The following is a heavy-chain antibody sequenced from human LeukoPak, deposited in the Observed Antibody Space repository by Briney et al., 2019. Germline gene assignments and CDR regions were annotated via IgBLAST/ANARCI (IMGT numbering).Heavy chain of an antibody. Sequence: SETLSLTCAVYGGSFSGYYWSWIRQPPGKGLEWIGYIYDSGSTNYNPSLKSRVTISVDTSKNQFSLKLSSVTAADTAVYYCARVGGTNYYYYGMDVWGQGTTVTVSS. CDR1: GGSFSGYY. J-gene: IGHJ6*02. CDR3: ARVGGTNYYYYGMDV. D-gene: IGHD1-1*01. V-gene: IGHV4-59*01. CDR2: IYDSGST.